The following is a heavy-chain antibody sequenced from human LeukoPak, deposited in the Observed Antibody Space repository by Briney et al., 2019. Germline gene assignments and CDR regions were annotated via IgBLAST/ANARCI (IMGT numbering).Heavy chain of an antibody. CDR1: GYTFTSYY. CDR2: INPSGGST. V-gene: IGHV1-46*03. D-gene: IGHD4-23*01. J-gene: IGHJ4*02. CDR3: ARDQDYHYGGNSRNFDY. Sequence: EASVKVSCKASGYTFTSYYMHWVRQAPGQGLEWMGIINPSGGSTSYAQKFQGRVTMTRDTSTSTVYMELSRLRSEDTAVYYCARDQDYHYGGNSRNFDYWGQGTLVTVSS.